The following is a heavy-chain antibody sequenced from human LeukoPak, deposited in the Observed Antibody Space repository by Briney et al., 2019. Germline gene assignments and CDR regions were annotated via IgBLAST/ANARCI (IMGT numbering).Heavy chain of an antibody. D-gene: IGHD3-22*01. Sequence: ASVKVSCKASGYTFTGYYIHWVRQAPGQGLEWMGWINPNNGDTAYAQKFQGRVTMTRDTSISTGYMVLSRLRSDDTAVYSCARDLGLFCVYYWGQATLVTVSS. CDR3: ARDLGLFCVYY. J-gene: IGHJ4*02. CDR2: INPNNGDT. V-gene: IGHV1-2*02. CDR1: GYTFTGYY.